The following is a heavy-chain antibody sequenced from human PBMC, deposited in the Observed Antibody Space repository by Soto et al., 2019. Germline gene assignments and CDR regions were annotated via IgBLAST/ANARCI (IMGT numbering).Heavy chain of an antibody. CDR3: ARDERDCSGGSCSNNWFDP. V-gene: IGHV3-33*01. D-gene: IGHD2-15*01. J-gene: IGHJ5*02. CDR2: IWYDGSNK. CDR1: GFTFSSYG. Sequence: GGSLRLSCAASGFTFSSYGMHWVRQAPGKGLEWVAVIWYDGSNKYYADSVKGRFTISRDNSKNTLYLQMNSLRAEDTAVYYCARDERDCSGGSCSNNWFDPWGQGTLVTVSS.